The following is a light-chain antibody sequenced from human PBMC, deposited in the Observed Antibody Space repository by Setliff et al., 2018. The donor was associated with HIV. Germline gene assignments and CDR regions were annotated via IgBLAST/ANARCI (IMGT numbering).Light chain of an antibody. V-gene: IGLV2-18*02. Sequence: QSVLTQPPSVSGSPGQSVTISCTGTSSDVGSYNRVSWYQQPPGTAPKLMIYEVNNRPSGVPDRFSGSKSGNTASLTISGLQAEDEADYYCSSYTSISTDVFGTGTKVTV. CDR2: EVN. CDR3: SSYTSISTDV. J-gene: IGLJ1*01. CDR1: SSDVGSYNR.